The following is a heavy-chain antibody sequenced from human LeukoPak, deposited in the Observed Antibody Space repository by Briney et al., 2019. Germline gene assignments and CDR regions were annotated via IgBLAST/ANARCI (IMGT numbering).Heavy chain of an antibody. J-gene: IGHJ5*02. Sequence: SVKVSCKASGGTFSSYAISWVRQAPGQGLEWMGGIIPIFGTANYAQKFQGRVTITADESTSTAYMELSSLRSEDTAVYYCARGPGGWHLSSTKPNWFDPWGQGTLVTVSS. CDR3: ARGPGGWHLSSTKPNWFDP. CDR1: GGTFSSYA. D-gene: IGHD5/OR15-5a*01. CDR2: IIPIFGTA. V-gene: IGHV1-69*13.